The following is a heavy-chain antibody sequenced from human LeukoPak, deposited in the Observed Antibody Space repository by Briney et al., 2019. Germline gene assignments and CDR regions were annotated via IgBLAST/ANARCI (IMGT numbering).Heavy chain of an antibody. V-gene: IGHV1-46*01. CDR1: GYTFTSYY. D-gene: IGHD6-13*01. CDR2: INPSGGST. Sequence: ASVKVSCKASGYTFTSYYMHWVRQAPGQGLEWMGIINPSGGSTSCAQKFQGKVTMTRDMSTSTVYMELSSLRSEDTAVYYCASRAAAGNFDYWGQGTLVTVSS. J-gene: IGHJ4*02. CDR3: ASRAAAGNFDY.